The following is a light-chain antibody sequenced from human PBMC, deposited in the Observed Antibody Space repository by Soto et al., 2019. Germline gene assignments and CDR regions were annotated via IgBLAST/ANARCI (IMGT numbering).Light chain of an antibody. CDR3: QQSYNTPLT. J-gene: IGKJ3*01. V-gene: IGKV1-39*01. Sequence: DIQMTQSPSSLSASVGDRVTITCRASQSISSYLNWYQQKPGKAPKFLFYAASSLQSGVPSRFSGSGSGTDFTLTISSLQPEDFATYYCQQSYNTPLTFGPGTKVDIK. CDR1: QSISSY. CDR2: AAS.